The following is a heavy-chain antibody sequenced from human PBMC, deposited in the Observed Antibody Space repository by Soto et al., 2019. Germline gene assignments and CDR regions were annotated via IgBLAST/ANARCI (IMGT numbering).Heavy chain of an antibody. V-gene: IGHV3-11*01. Sequence: GGSLRLSCAASGFTFSYYYMTWIRQAPGKGLEWVSYISSSGNSIYYADSVRGRFTVSRDNAKNSLFLQMNSLRAEDTAVYYCARRAAAGRSFDYWGLGTLVTVSS. CDR3: ARRAAAGRSFDY. J-gene: IGHJ4*02. D-gene: IGHD6-13*01. CDR2: ISSSGNSI. CDR1: GFTFSYYY.